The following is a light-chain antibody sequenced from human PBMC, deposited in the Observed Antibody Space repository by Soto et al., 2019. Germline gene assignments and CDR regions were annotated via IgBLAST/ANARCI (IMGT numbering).Light chain of an antibody. V-gene: IGLV1-40*01. Sequence: QSVLTQPPSVSGAPGQRVTISCTGSSSNIGAGYDVHWYRQLPGTAPKLLIYGNSNRPSGVPDRFSGSKSGTSASLAITGLQAEDEADYYCQSYDSSLSVVFGGGNKLTVL. CDR3: QSYDSSLSVV. CDR2: GNS. CDR1: SSNIGAGYD. J-gene: IGLJ2*01.